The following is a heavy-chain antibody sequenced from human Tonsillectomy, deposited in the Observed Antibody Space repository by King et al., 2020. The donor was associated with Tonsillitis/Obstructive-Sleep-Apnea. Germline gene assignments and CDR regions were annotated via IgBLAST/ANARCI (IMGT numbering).Heavy chain of an antibody. CDR2: ISSGDISR. D-gene: IGHD6-6*01. CDR1: GFTLRDYD. J-gene: IGHJ6*03. Sequence: QVQLVESGGGLVKPGGSLRLSCAASGFTLRDYDMSWIRQAPGKGLEWVSKISSGDISRYYADSVKGRFTISRDNAKNSLYLQINSLRADDTAVYYCARVNRRAGRPLGWHYYYYMDVWGKGTTVTVSS. V-gene: IGHV3-11*01. CDR3: ARVNRRAGRPLGWHYYYYMDV.